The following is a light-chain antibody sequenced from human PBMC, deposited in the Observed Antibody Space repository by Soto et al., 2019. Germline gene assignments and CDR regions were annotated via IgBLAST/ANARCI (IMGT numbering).Light chain of an antibody. CDR3: QEYNTWPWT. CDR2: GAS. Sequence: EIVLTQSPGTLSLSPWERATLSCRASQSVSSSYLAWYQQKAGQAPRLLIYGASTRATGIPARFTGSGSGTEFILTITSLQSEDSAVYSCQEYNTWPWTFGQGTKVDIK. CDR1: QSVSSSY. V-gene: IGKV3-15*01. J-gene: IGKJ1*01.